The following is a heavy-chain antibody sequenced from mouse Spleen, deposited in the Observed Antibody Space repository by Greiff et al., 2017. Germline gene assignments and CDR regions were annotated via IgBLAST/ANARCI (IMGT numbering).Heavy chain of an antibody. V-gene: IGHV3-6*01. D-gene: IGHD2-3*01. CDR3: ARMIPAFDY. Sequence: EVQLVESGPGLVKPSQSLSLTCSVTGYSITSGYYWNWIRQFPGNKLEWMGYISYDGSNNYNPSLKNRISITRDTSKNQFFLKLNSVTTEDTATYYCARMIPAFDYWGQGTTLTVSS. CDR2: ISYDGSN. J-gene: IGHJ2*01. CDR1: GYSITSGYY.